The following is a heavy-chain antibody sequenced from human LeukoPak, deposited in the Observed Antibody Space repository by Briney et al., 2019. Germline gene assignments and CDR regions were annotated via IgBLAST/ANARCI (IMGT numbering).Heavy chain of an antibody. D-gene: IGHD3-16*01. CDR3: ARGGSPSDY. Sequence: GGSLRLSCVASGFTFSSYWMHWVRQAAGKGLVWVSRIHLDGTTTTYADSVRGRFTISRDNAKNTLYLQMNSLTAEDTAVYYCARGGSPSDYWGQGTLVTVSS. CDR2: IHLDGTTT. J-gene: IGHJ4*02. V-gene: IGHV3-74*01. CDR1: GFTFSSYW.